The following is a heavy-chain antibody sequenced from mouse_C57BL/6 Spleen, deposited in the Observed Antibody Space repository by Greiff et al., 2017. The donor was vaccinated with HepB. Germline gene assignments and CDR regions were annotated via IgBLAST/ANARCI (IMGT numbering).Heavy chain of an antibody. CDR3: EELTGDAMDY. CDR1: GYSITSGYY. J-gene: IGHJ4*01. CDR2: ISYDGSN. V-gene: IGHV3-6*01. Sequence: EVKLMESGPGLVKPSQSLSLTCSVTGYSITSGYYWNWIRQFPGNKLEWMGYISYDGSNNYNPSLTNRISITRDTSTNQFFLKLNSVTTEATATYYCEELTGDAMDYWSQGTSVNVAS. D-gene: IGHD4-1*01.